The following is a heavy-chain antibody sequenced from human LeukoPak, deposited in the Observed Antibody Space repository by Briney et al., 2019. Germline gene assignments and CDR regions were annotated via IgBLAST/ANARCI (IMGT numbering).Heavy chain of an antibody. CDR2: IYYSGST. CDR3: TRTNYGDYNWFDP. J-gene: IGHJ5*02. CDR1: GGSVSGGSYY. D-gene: IGHD4-17*01. Sequence: SETLSLTCTVSGGSVSGGSYYWSWIRQPPGQGLEWIGYIYYSGSTKYNPSLKSRVTMSVDTSKNQFSLKVTSVTAADTAVYYCTRTNYGDYNWFDPWGQGTLVTVSS. V-gene: IGHV4-61*01.